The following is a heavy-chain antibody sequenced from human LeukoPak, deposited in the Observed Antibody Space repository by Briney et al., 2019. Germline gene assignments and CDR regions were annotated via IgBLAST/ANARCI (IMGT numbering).Heavy chain of an antibody. CDR2: IYSGGST. CDR1: GFTVSSNY. J-gene: IGHJ4*02. D-gene: IGHD3-9*01. V-gene: IGHV3-66*01. CDR3: ARDGDILTGYSYYFDY. Sequence: GGSLRLSCAASGFTVSSNYMSWVRQAPGKGLEWVSVIYSGGSTYYADSVKGRFTISRDNSKNTLYLQMNSLRAEDTAVYYCARDGDILTGYSYYFDYWGQGTLVTVSS.